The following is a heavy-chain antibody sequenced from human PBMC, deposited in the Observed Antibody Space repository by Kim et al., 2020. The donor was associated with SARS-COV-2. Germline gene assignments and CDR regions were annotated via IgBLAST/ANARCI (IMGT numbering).Heavy chain of an antibody. CDR2: IWNDSSKK. J-gene: IGHJ6*02. D-gene: IGHD1-1*01. V-gene: IGHV3-33*03. Sequence: GGSLRLSCAASGFTFSSYCMHWVRQAPGKGLEWVADIWNDSSKKYYADSVKGRFTISRDNSKNTLYLQMNSLRAEDTAVYYCAGEQSYCGMDDWGQGTTVTVSS. CDR1: GFTFSSYC. CDR3: AGEQSYCGMDD.